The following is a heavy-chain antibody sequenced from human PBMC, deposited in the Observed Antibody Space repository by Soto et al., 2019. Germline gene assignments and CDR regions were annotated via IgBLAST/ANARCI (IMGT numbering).Heavy chain of an antibody. CDR1: GDSASSNSAA. Sequence: SQTLSLTCAISGDSASSNSAAWNWIRQSPSKGLEWLGRTYYRSKWYNDYAVSVKSRITINPDTSKNQFSLKLSSVTAADTAVYYCARHNYDSSGYYHYYYGMDVWGQGTTVTVSS. CDR3: ARHNYDSSGYYHYYYGMDV. J-gene: IGHJ6*02. CDR2: TYYRSKWYN. V-gene: IGHV6-1*01. D-gene: IGHD3-22*01.